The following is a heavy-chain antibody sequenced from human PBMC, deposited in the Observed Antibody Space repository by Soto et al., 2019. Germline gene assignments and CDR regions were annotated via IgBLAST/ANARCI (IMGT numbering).Heavy chain of an antibody. CDR3: ARHVLTGYSSSWSPYYFDY. Sequence: QLQLQESGPGLVKPSETLSLTCTVSGGSISSSSYYWGWIRQPPGKGLEWIGSIYYSGSTYYNPSLQSRVTISVDTSKNQFSLKLSSVTAADTAVYYCARHVLTGYSSSWSPYYFDYGGQGTLVTVSS. J-gene: IGHJ4*02. D-gene: IGHD6-13*01. CDR2: IYYSGST. V-gene: IGHV4-39*01. CDR1: GGSISSSSYY.